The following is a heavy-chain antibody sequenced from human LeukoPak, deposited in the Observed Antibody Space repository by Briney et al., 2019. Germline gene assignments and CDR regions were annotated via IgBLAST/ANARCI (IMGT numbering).Heavy chain of an antibody. V-gene: IGHV3-48*03. CDR3: ARDGRVIVTGNYFDY. CDR2: ISSSGSTI. J-gene: IGHJ4*02. D-gene: IGHD3-16*02. Sequence: PGGSLRLSCAASGFTFSSYEMNWVRQAPGKGLEWVSYISSSGSTIYYADSVKGRFTISRDNAKNSLYLQMNSLRAEDTAVYYCARDGRVIVTGNYFDYWGQGTLVTVSS. CDR1: GFTFSSYE.